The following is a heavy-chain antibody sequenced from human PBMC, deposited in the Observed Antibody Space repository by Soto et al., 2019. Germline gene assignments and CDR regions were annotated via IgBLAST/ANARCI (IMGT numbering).Heavy chain of an antibody. CDR2: IYYSGST. D-gene: IGHD3-10*01. J-gene: IGHJ5*02. CDR1: GGSISSYY. Sequence: SETLSLTCTVSGGSISSYYWSWIRQPPGKGLEWIGYIYYSGSTNYNPSLKSRVTISVDTSKNQFSLKLSSVTAADTAVYYCARDARIGLGSEFAPWGQGTLVTVSS. CDR3: ARDARIGLGSEFAP. V-gene: IGHV4-59*01.